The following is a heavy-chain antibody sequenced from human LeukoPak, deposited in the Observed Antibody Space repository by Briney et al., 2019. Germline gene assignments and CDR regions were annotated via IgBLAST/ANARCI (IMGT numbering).Heavy chain of an antibody. Sequence: GGSLRLSCAASGFTFSSYAMSWVRQAPGKGLEWVSGINWNGGSTGYADSVKGRFTISRDNAKNSLYLQMNSLRAEDTALYYCARGTDCSGGSCYQPFDYWGQGTLVTVSS. V-gene: IGHV3-20*04. CDR1: GFTFSSYA. J-gene: IGHJ4*02. CDR3: ARGTDCSGGSCYQPFDY. D-gene: IGHD2-15*01. CDR2: INWNGGST.